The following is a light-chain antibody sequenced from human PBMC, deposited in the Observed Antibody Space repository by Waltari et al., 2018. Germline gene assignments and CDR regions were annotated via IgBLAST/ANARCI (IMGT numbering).Light chain of an antibody. CDR1: QTINSY. V-gene: IGKV1-39*01. J-gene: IGKJ1*01. CDR3: QQTYSLSWT. Sequence: DIQLTQSPSSLSASVGDRVTITCRASQTINSYLNWYKQKPGKVPKVLIYTASTLQSGVPSRFSGSGSGTDFTLTINSLQPEDFATYYCQQTYSLSWTFGQGTKVEIK. CDR2: TAS.